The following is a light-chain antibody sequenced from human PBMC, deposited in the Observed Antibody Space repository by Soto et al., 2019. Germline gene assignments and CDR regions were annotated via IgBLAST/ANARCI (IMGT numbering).Light chain of an antibody. J-gene: IGKJ1*01. V-gene: IGKV1-5*03. Sequence: DIQMTQSPSTLSGSVGDRVTITCRASQTISSWLAWYQQKPGKAPKLLIYTASTLKSGVTSKFSGSGSGTEFTLTISSLQPDDCATYYCQHYNSYSEAFGQGTKVELK. CDR1: QTISSW. CDR2: TAS. CDR3: QHYNSYSEA.